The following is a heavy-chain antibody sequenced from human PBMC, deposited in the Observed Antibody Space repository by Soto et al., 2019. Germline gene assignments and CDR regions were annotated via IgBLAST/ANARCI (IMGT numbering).Heavy chain of an antibody. CDR2: INGGSGHT. D-gene: IGHD2-15*01. Sequence: ASVKVSCKTSGFAFTNSTIHWVRQAPGQRLEWMGWINGGSGHTRYSQNFQARVTITKDTSASSAYMELRSLRSDDTAVYYCARVLTPTWFDPWGQGTLVTVSS. CDR1: GFAFTNST. J-gene: IGHJ5*02. V-gene: IGHV1-3*01. CDR3: ARVLTPTWFDP.